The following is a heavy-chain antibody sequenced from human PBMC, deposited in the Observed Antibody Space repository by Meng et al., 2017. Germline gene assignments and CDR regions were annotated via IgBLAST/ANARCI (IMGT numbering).Heavy chain of an antibody. CDR1: GDSVSSNSAA. Sequence: QLKQSVPGLVKPSHTLSLICAISGDSVSSNSAAWNWIRQSPSRGLEWLGRAYYRSKWYHDYAESVKSRISIDPDTSKNQFSLQLRSVTPEDSAVYYCARGSYSFDSWGQRTLVTVSS. CDR2: AYYRSKWYH. V-gene: IGHV6-1*01. J-gene: IGHJ4*02. CDR3: ARGSYSFDS. D-gene: IGHD1-26*01.